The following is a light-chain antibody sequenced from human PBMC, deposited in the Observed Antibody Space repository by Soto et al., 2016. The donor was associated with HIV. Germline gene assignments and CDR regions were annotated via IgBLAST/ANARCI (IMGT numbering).Light chain of an antibody. Sequence: DIQMTQSPSSLSASVGDRVTITCRASQNIRNWLAWYQQKPGRAPKLLIFKASTLKSGVPSRFSGSGSGTEFTLTINSLQPDDFATYYCQQYDNYLYTFGQGTKLEIK. CDR3: QQYDNYLYT. CDR1: QNIRNW. CDR2: KAS. V-gene: IGKV1-5*03. J-gene: IGKJ2*01.